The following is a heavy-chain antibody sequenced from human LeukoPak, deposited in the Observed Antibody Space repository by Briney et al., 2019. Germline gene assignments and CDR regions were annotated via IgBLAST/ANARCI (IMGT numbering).Heavy chain of an antibody. J-gene: IGHJ4*02. CDR2: ISGSGGST. V-gene: IGHV3-23*01. Sequence: GGSLRLSCAASGFTFSSYAMSWVRQAPGKGLEWVSAISGSGGSTYYADSVKGRFTISRDNSKNTLYLQMNSQRAEDTAVYYCAKGEAYDFWSGLFDYWGQGTLVTVSS. CDR3: AKGEAYDFWSGLFDY. D-gene: IGHD3-3*01. CDR1: GFTFSSYA.